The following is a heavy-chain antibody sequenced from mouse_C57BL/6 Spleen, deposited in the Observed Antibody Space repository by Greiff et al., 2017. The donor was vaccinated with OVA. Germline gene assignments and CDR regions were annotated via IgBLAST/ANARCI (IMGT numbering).Heavy chain of an antibody. Sequence: EVQLQQSGPELVKPGASVKMSCKASGYTFTDYNMHWVKQSHGKSLEWIGYINPNNGGTSYNQQFKGKATLTVNKSSSTAYMELRSLTSEDSAVYYCANNWDETWFAYWGQGTLVTVSA. D-gene: IGHD4-1*01. V-gene: IGHV1-22*01. CDR3: ANNWDETWFAY. CDR2: INPNNGGT. CDR1: GYTFTDYN. J-gene: IGHJ3*01.